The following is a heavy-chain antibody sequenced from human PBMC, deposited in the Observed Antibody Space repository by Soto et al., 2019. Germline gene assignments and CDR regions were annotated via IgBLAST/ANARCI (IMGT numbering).Heavy chain of an antibody. Sequence: GESLKISCKGSGYSFTSYWIGWVRQMPGKGLEWMGIIYPGDSDTRYSPSFQGQVTISADKSISTAYLQWSSLKASDTAMYYCARAYCGGDCSQAHDFDYWGQGTLVNVSS. CDR2: IYPGDSDT. J-gene: IGHJ4*02. V-gene: IGHV5-51*01. CDR1: GYSFTSYW. CDR3: ARAYCGGDCSQAHDFDY. D-gene: IGHD2-21*02.